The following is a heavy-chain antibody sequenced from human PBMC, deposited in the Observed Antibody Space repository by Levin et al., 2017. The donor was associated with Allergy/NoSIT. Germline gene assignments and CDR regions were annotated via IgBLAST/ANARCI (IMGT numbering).Heavy chain of an antibody. V-gene: IGHV3-48*01. J-gene: IGHJ6*02. CDR3: ARDDSSGYYPYYYYYGMDV. CDR1: GFTFSSYS. CDR2: ISSSSSTI. Sequence: GGSLRLSCAASGFTFSSYSMNWVRQAPGKGLEWVSYISSSSSTIYYADSVKGRFTISRDNAKNSLYLQMNSLRAEDTAVYYCARDDSSGYYPYYYYYGMDVWGQGTTVTVSS. D-gene: IGHD3-22*01.